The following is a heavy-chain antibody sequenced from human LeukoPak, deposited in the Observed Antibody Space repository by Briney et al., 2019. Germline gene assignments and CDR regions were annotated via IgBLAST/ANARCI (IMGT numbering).Heavy chain of an antibody. V-gene: IGHV4-31*03. J-gene: IGHJ5*02. CDR2: IYYSGST. CDR3: ARGGGGGDYNWFDP. CDR1: GGSISSGGYY. D-gene: IGHD2-21*02. Sequence: SSETLSLTCTVSGGSISSGGYYWSWIRQHPGKGLEWIGYIYYSGSTYYNPSLKSRVTISVDTSKNQFSLKLSSVTAADTAVYYCARGGGGGDYNWFDPCGQGTLVTVSS.